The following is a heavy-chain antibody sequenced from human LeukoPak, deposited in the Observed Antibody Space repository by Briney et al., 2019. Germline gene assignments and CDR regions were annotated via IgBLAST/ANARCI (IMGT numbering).Heavy chain of an antibody. V-gene: IGHV4-34*01. CDR1: GGSLSGYY. Sequence: PETLSLTCAVYGGSLSGYYWSWIPQSPGEGLEWIGEIKYTGSTNYNPSVKSRVTISGDTSKNQFSLHLSSVTAADTAVYYCARLGYCSGGSCNSYFQHWGEGTLVTVSP. CDR2: IKYTGST. J-gene: IGHJ1*01. CDR3: ARLGYCSGGSCNSYFQH. D-gene: IGHD2-15*01.